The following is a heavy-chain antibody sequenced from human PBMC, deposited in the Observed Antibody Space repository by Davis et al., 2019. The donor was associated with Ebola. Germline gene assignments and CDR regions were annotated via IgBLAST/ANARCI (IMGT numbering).Heavy chain of an antibody. CDR1: GFTFSSYW. Sequence: PGGSLRLSCAASGFTFSSYWMSWVRQAPGKGLEWVANIKQDGSEKYYVDSVKGRFTISRDNAKNSLYLQMNSLRAEDTAVYYCAKSLRSLEWPWDYWGQGTLVTVSS. CDR3: AKSLRSLEWPWDY. V-gene: IGHV3-7*01. CDR2: IKQDGSEK. D-gene: IGHD3-3*01. J-gene: IGHJ4*02.